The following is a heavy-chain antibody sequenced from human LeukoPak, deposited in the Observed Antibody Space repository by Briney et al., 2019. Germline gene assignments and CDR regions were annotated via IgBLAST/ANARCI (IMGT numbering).Heavy chain of an antibody. V-gene: IGHV3-30*04. J-gene: IGHJ6*02. D-gene: IGHD3-10*01. Sequence: GGSLRLSCAASGFTFSSYAMHWVRQAPGKGLEWVAVISYDGSNKYYADSVKGRFTISRDNSKNTLYLQMNSLRAEDTAVYYCARDFGSGSYYYYGMDVWGQGTTVTVSS. CDR1: GFTFSSYA. CDR2: ISYDGSNK. CDR3: ARDFGSGSYYYYGMDV.